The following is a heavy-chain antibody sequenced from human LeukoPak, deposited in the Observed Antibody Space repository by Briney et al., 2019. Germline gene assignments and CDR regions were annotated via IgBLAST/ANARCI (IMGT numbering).Heavy chain of an antibody. D-gene: IGHD3-3*02. CDR1: GFTFSGYA. J-gene: IGHJ5*02. V-gene: IGHV3-23*01. Sequence: TGGSLRLSCAASGFTFSGYAMIWVRQGPGKGLEWVSGISVSGGTTYYADSVKGRFTISRDNSENTLYLQMNSLRAEDTAVYFCAKAPGRSIYPITWGQGTLVTVSS. CDR2: ISVSGGTT. CDR3: AKAPGRSIYPIT.